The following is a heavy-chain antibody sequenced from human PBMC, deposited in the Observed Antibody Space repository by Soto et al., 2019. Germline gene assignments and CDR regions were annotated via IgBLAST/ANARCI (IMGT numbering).Heavy chain of an antibody. CDR2: ISSSSSTI. CDR3: ARDYDSSGYYHHNWFDP. V-gene: IGHV3-48*01. J-gene: IGHJ5*02. CDR1: GFTFSSYS. Sequence: EVQLVESGGGLVQPGGSLRLSCAASGFTFSSYSMNWVRQAPGKGLEWVSYISSSSSTIYYADSVKGRFTISRDNAKNSPYLQMNSLRAEDTAVYYCARDYDSSGYYHHNWFDPWGQGTLVTVSS. D-gene: IGHD3-22*01.